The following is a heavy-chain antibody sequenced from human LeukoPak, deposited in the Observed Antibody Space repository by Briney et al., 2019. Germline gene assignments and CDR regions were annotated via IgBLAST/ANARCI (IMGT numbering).Heavy chain of an antibody. CDR1: GGSISSGGYY. Sequence: SETRSLTCTVSGGSISSGGYYWSWIRQHPGTGLEWIGYIYYSGSAYYNPSLKSRVTISVDTSQNQFSLKLSSVTAADTAVYYCVRQWMRDSGAYYDFHHWGQGTLVTVST. CDR3: VRQWMRDSGAYYDFHH. CDR2: IYYSGSA. V-gene: IGHV4-39*01. J-gene: IGHJ4*02. D-gene: IGHD3-22*01.